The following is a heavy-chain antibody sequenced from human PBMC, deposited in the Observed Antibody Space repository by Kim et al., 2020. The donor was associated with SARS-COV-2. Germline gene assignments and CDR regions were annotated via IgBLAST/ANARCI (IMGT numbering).Heavy chain of an antibody. CDR3: AKDLAFWSGYYYYGMDV. V-gene: IGHV3-30*18. D-gene: IGHD3-3*01. CDR1: GFTFSSYG. J-gene: IGHJ6*02. CDR2: ISYDGSNK. Sequence: GGSLRLSCAASGFTFSSYGMHWVRQAPGKGLEWVAVISYDGSNKYYADSVKGRFTISRDNSKNTLYLQMNSLRAEDTAVYYCAKDLAFWSGYYYYGMDVWGQGTTVTVSS.